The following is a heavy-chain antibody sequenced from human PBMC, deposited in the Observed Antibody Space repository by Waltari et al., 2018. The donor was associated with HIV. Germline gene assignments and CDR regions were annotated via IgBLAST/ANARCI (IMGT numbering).Heavy chain of an antibody. D-gene: IGHD3-3*01. V-gene: IGHV3-23*01. CDR3: ARLDFWLKYYFDY. CDR2: LNDGGFGT. Sequence: EVHLLESGGGLVQPGGSLRLSCAASGFTFSTFAMSWVRQAPGKGVEGVSGLNDGGFGTDYADSVKCRFTSSRDNSKNTLFREMNGLRAEDTAVYYCARLDFWLKYYFDYWGQGTLVTVSS. J-gene: IGHJ4*02. CDR1: GFTFSTFA.